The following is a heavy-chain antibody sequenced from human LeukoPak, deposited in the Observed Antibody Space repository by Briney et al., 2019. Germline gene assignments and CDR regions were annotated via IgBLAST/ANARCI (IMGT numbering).Heavy chain of an antibody. D-gene: IGHD6-13*01. CDR3: ARGNQERSSSWLYYYYYGMDV. J-gene: IGHJ6*02. V-gene: IGHV4-4*07. Sequence: PSETLSLTCTVSGGSISSYYWSWIRQPAGKGLEWIGRIYTSGSTNYNPSLKSRVTMSVDTSKNQFSLKLSPVTAADTAVYYCARGNQERSSSWLYYYYYGMDVWGQGTTVTVSS. CDR1: GGSISSYY. CDR2: IYTSGST.